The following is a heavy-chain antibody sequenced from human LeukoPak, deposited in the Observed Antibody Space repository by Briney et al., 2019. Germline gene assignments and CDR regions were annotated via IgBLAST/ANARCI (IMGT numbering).Heavy chain of an antibody. CDR2: INPNSGGT. J-gene: IGHJ4*02. Sequence: ASVKVSCKASGYTFTGDYMHWVRQAPGQGLEWMGWINPNSGGTNYAQKFQGRVTMTRDTSISTAYMELSRLRSDDTAVYYCARDFGLWPAYDYWGQGTLVTVSS. CDR3: ARDFGLWPAYDY. CDR1: GYTFTGDY. D-gene: IGHD4/OR15-4a*01. V-gene: IGHV1-2*02.